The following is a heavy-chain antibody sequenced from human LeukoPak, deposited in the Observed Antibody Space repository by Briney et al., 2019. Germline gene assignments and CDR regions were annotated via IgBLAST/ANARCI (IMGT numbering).Heavy chain of an antibody. D-gene: IGHD3-10*01. Sequence: SETLSLTCTVSGGSLSPLYWGWIRQPPGKGLEFIGYIYYSGTTNYNPSLRSRVTLSLDTSKNQFSLKLSSVTAAETAVYYCARGGVAAKYYFDYWGPGTLVTVSS. J-gene: IGHJ4*02. CDR3: ARGGVAAKYYFDY. CDR1: GGSLSPLY. CDR2: IYYSGTT. V-gene: IGHV4-59*11.